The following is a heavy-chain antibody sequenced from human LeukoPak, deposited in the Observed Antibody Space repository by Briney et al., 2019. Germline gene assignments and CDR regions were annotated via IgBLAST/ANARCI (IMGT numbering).Heavy chain of an antibody. CDR1: GFTFSSYW. CDR2: INPGGSSI. Sequence: GGSLRLSCAASGFTFSSYWMHWVRQVPGKGLVWVARINPGGSSITYADSVKGRFTISRDNAKNTLYLQMDSLRAEDTGVYYFARSNQADDYWGQGTLVTVSS. CDR3: ARSNQADDY. J-gene: IGHJ4*02. V-gene: IGHV3-74*01. D-gene: IGHD1-14*01.